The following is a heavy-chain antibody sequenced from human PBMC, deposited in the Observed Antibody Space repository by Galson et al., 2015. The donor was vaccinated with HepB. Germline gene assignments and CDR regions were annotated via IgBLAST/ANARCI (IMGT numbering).Heavy chain of an antibody. Sequence: SVKVSCKASGGTFSSYAISWVRQAPGQGLEWMGGIIPIFGTANYAQKFQGRVTITADESTSTAYMELSSLRSEDTAVYYCARSAIMITFGGVIGTFDYWGQGTLVTVSS. CDR2: IIPIFGTA. CDR1: GGTFSSYA. D-gene: IGHD3-16*02. V-gene: IGHV1-69*13. J-gene: IGHJ4*02. CDR3: ARSAIMITFGGVIGTFDY.